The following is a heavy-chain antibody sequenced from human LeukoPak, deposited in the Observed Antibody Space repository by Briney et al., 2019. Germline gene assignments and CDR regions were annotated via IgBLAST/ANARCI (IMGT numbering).Heavy chain of an antibody. CDR2: IRNRAKSYST. V-gene: IGHV3-72*01. J-gene: IGHJ3*02. CDR1: GFTFSDHY. D-gene: IGHD3-22*01. Sequence: PGGSLRLSCAASGFTFSDHYMHGAPRAPGKGWGGVGRIRNRAKSYSTQNAPSVKDRFTISRDDSRNSLYLQMNSLKTEDTAVYFCARVGDYYDSRGYSTDAFDIWGQGTMVTVSS. CDR3: ARVGDYYDSRGYSTDAFDI.